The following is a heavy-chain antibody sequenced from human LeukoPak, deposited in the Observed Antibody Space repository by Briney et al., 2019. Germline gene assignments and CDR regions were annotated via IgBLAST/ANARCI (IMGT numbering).Heavy chain of an antibody. D-gene: IGHD2-2*01. J-gene: IGHJ3*02. CDR2: INWNSGST. Sequence: GGSLRLSCAASAFTFHDYGMSWVRQAPGKGLEWVSSINWNSGSTGYADSVKGRFSISRDNGKNSLYVQMNSLRAEDTALYYCARAKDCSSITCPFDIWGQGTMVTVSS. CDR1: AFTFHDYG. V-gene: IGHV3-20*04. CDR3: ARAKDCSSITCPFDI.